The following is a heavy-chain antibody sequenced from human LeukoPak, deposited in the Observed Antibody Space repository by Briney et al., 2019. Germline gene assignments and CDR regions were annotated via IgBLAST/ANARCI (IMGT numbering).Heavy chain of an antibody. CDR1: GGSISSSSYY. J-gene: IGHJ6*03. CDR3: ARHQWHYYYYMGV. CDR2: IYYSGDT. D-gene: IGHD6-19*01. V-gene: IGHV4-39*01. Sequence: SETLSLTCTVSGGSISSSSYYWGWIRQPPGRGLEWIGSIYYSGDTYYNPSLKSRRVTISVDTSKNQFSLRLSSVTAADTAVYYCARHQWHYYYYMGVWGKGSTVTVSS.